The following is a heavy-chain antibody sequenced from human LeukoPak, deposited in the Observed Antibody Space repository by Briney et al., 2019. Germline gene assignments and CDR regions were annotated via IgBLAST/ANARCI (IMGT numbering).Heavy chain of an antibody. J-gene: IGHJ4*02. CDR1: GSTFSDYY. D-gene: IGHD5-18*01. V-gene: IGHV3-11*04. CDR2: ISSSGSTI. CDR3: ARRGHGYGSPFDY. Sequence: PGRSLRLSCAASGSTFSDYYMSWIRQAPGKGLEWISYISSSGSTIYYADSVKGRFTISRDNSKNTLDLQMSSLRAEDTAVYYCARRGHGYGSPFDYWGQGTLVTVSS.